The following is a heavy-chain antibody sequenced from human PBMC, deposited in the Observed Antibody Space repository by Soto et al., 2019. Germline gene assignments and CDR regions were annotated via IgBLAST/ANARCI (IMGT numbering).Heavy chain of an antibody. Sequence: GGSLRLSCAASGFTFSSYAMHWVRQAPGKGLEWVAVISYVGSNKYYADSVKGRFTISRDNSKNTLYLQMNSLRAEDTAVYYCGGTYSGYDRPDYYYGMDVWGQGTTVTVSS. V-gene: IGHV3-30-3*01. CDR1: GFTFSSYA. CDR2: ISYVGSNK. CDR3: GGTYSGYDRPDYYYGMDV. D-gene: IGHD5-12*01. J-gene: IGHJ6*02.